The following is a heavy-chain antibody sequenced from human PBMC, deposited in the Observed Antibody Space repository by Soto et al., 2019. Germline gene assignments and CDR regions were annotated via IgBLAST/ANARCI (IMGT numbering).Heavy chain of an antibody. D-gene: IGHD2-21*02. CDR1: GDSVSGNTVV. CDR3: ARARDSLFDY. V-gene: IGHV6-1*01. J-gene: IGHJ4*02. CDR2: TYYRSKWSY. Sequence: SQTLSLTCAISGDSVSGNTVVWNWIRQSPSRGLEWLGRTYYRSKWSYDYAISVKSRITINPDTSRNQFSLQLNSVTPEDTAIYYCARARDSLFDYWGQGTPVTVSS.